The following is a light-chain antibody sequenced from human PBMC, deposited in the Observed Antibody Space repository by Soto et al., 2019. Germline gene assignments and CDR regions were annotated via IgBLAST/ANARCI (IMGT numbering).Light chain of an antibody. Sequence: DIQMTQSPSSLSASVGDRVTITCRTSQSISSYLNWYQQKPGEAPNLLINAASSLQRGVPSRFSGSGSGTDFTLTISSLQPVDFATYYCQQSYSTPLYTFGQGTKLEIK. CDR2: AAS. CDR1: QSISSY. V-gene: IGKV1-39*01. J-gene: IGKJ2*01. CDR3: QQSYSTPLYT.